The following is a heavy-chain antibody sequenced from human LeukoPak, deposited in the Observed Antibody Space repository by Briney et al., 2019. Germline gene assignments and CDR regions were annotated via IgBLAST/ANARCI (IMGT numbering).Heavy chain of an antibody. CDR1: GGSISIYY. V-gene: IGHV4-4*07. J-gene: IGHJ3*02. CDR3: ARDPGGYSQGAGAFDI. Sequence: PSETLSLTCTVSGGSISIYYWSWIRQPAGKGLEWIGRIYTSGSTNYNPSLKSRVTMSVDTSKNQFSLKLSSVTAADTAVYYCARDPGGYSQGAGAFDIWGQGTMVTVSS. D-gene: IGHD5-18*01. CDR2: IYTSGST.